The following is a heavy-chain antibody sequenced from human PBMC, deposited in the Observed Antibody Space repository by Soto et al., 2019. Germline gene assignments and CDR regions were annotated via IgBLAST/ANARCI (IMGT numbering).Heavy chain of an antibody. CDR3: AKDGSHKFDY. D-gene: IGHD2-15*01. J-gene: IGHJ4*02. CDR1: GFTFRHDA. V-gene: IGHV3-30*18. Sequence: QVQLVESGGGVVQPGRSLRLSCAASGFTFRHDAMHWVRQAPGKGLEWVALMSYDGSNEYYADSVKGRFTISRDNSKNTLYLQMNSLRDEDTAVYYCAKDGSHKFDYWGQGTRFTVSS. CDR2: MSYDGSNE.